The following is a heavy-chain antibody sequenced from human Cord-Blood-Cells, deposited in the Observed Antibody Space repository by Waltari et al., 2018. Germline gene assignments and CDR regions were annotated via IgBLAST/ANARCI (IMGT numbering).Heavy chain of an antibody. CDR2: IKQDGSEK. D-gene: IGHD1-7*01. CDR1: GFTFSSYW. V-gene: IGHV3-7*01. CDR3: ARAAITGTHYFDY. Sequence: EVQLVESGGGLAQPGGSLRLSCAASGFTFSSYWMSWVRQAPGKGLEWVANIKQDGSEKYYVDSVKGRFTISRDNAKNSLYLQMNSLRAEDTAVYYCARAAITGTHYFDYWGQGTLVTVSS. J-gene: IGHJ4*02.